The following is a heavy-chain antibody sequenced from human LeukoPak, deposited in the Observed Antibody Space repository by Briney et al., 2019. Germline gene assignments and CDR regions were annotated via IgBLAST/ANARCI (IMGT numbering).Heavy chain of an antibody. V-gene: IGHV3-7*05. CDR2: IKQDGSEK. Sequence: GGSLRLSCAASGFTFSSYWMSWVRQAPGKGLESVAKIKQDGSEKYYVDSVKGRFTISRDNAKNSLYLQMNSLRAEDTAVYYCARDQGRTTVTNWFDPWGQGTLVTVSS. CDR3: ARDQGRTTVTNWFDP. CDR1: GFTFSSYW. J-gene: IGHJ5*02. D-gene: IGHD4-17*01.